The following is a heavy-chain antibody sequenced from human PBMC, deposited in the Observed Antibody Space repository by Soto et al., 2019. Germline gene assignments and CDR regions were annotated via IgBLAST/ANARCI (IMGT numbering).Heavy chain of an antibody. CDR1: GGTFSSYA. D-gene: IGHD2-15*01. CDR3: ARAGYCNGGSCYDPPRYFDY. V-gene: IGHV1-69*01. Sequence: QVQLVQSGAEVKKPGSSVKVSCKASGGTFSSYAISWVRQAPGQGLEWMGGIIPIFGTANYAQKFKGRVTITADESTSTAYMELSSLRSEDTAVYYCARAGYCNGGSCYDPPRYFDYWGRGSLVTVSS. J-gene: IGHJ4*02. CDR2: IIPIFGTA.